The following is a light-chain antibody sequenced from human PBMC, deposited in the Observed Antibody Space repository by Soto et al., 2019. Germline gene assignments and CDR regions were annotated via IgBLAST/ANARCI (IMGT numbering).Light chain of an antibody. CDR1: QSVSSSY. CDR2: GAS. CDR3: QKYGNPPPNA. J-gene: IGKJ2*01. Sequence: EIVLTQSPGTLSLSPGERATLSCRASQSVSSSYLAWYQQKPGQAPRVLIHGASSRATGIPDRFSGSGSGTDFTLTISILEPEDFAVYFCQKYGNPPPNAFGEGTKVEIK. V-gene: IGKV3-20*01.